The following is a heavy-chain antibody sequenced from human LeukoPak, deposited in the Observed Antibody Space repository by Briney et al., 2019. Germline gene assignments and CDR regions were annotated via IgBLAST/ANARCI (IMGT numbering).Heavy chain of an antibody. Sequence: PSQTLSLTCTVSGGSISSGDYYWSWIRQPPGKGLEWIGYIYYSGSTYYNPSLKSRVTISVDTSKNQFSLKLSSVTAADTAVYYCVRGHSSWYPYYFDYWGQGTLVTVSS. V-gene: IGHV4-30-4*01. CDR3: VRGHSSWYPYYFDY. CDR1: GGSISSGDYY. J-gene: IGHJ4*02. CDR2: IYYSGST. D-gene: IGHD6-13*01.